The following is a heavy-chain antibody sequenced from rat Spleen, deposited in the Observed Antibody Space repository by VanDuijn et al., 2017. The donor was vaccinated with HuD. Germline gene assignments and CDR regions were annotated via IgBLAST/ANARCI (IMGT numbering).Heavy chain of an antibody. CDR2: ISFDGTST. J-gene: IGHJ2*01. Sequence: EVQLVESGGGLVQPGGSLKLSCAASGFTYSNYVMAWVRQAPTKGLEWVATISFDGTSTYYRDSVKGRFTISRDNAKSTLYLQMDSLRSEDTATYFCARRYDFDYWGQGVMVTVSS. CDR1: GFTYSNYV. D-gene: IGHD1-11*01. CDR3: ARRYDFDY. V-gene: IGHV5-29*01.